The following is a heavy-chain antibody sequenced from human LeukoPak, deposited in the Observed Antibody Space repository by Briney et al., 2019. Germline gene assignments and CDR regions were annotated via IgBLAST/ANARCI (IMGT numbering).Heavy chain of an antibody. CDR2: INHSGST. CDR1: GGSFSGYY. Sequence: SETLSLTCAVYGGSFSGYYWSWIRQPPGKGLEWIGEINHSGSTNYNPSLKSRVTISVDTSKNQFSLKLSSVTAADTAVYYCARGLGEYSSVYYYYYGMDVWGKGTTATVSS. J-gene: IGHJ6*04. CDR3: ARGLGEYSSVYYYYYGMDV. V-gene: IGHV4-34*01. D-gene: IGHD6-6*01.